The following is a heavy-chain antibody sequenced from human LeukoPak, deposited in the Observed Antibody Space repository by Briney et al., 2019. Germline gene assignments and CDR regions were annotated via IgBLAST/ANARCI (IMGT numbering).Heavy chain of an antibody. CDR3: TRAYQQHLINWFDP. CDR1: GFTFSNSW. CDR2: INGDGSST. J-gene: IGHJ5*02. D-gene: IGHD2-2*01. Sequence: PGGSLRLSCVASGFTFSNSWMHWVRQAPGKGLVWVARINGDGSSTTYADSVKGRFTISRDNAKNTLYLQMNSLRVDDTAEYYCTRAYQQHLINWFDPWGQGTLVTVSS. V-gene: IGHV3-74*03.